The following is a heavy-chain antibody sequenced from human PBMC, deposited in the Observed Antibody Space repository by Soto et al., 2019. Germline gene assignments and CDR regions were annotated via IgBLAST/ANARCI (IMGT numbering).Heavy chain of an antibody. CDR2: IYHRGAT. Sequence: QVQLQESGPGLVKPSQTLSLTCTVSGGSITSGDYYWSWIRQPPGKGLEWIGYIYHRGATFYNPSLKSLLIILVDTPKNQFSLMLSSVTAADTAVYYCARDNSGYSRAEYWGQRTLVTVSS. D-gene: IGHD3-22*01. J-gene: IGHJ4*02. V-gene: IGHV4-30-4*01. CDR1: GGSITSGDYY. CDR3: ARDNSGYSRAEY.